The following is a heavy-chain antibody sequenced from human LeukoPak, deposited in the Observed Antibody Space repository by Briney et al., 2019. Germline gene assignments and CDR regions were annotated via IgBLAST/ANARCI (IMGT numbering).Heavy chain of an antibody. CDR2: INHSGST. CDR1: GGSFSGYY. CDR3: ARDPTVDAFDI. V-gene: IGHV4-34*01. Sequence: SETLSLTCAVYGGSFSGYYWSWIRQPPGKGLEGIGEINHSGSTNYNPSLKSRVTISVDTSKNQFSLKLSSVTAADTAVYYCARDPTVDAFDIWGQGTMVTVSS. D-gene: IGHD4-17*01. J-gene: IGHJ3*02.